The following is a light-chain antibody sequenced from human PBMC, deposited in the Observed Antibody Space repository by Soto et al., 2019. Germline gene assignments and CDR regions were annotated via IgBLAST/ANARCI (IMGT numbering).Light chain of an antibody. J-gene: IGKJ2*01. CDR3: QESFSTLYT. CDR2: AAL. CDR1: QIISTY. Sequence: DIKMTQTPSSLSASVGDEVTITCRASQIISTYLNWYQQKPGKAPKLLINAALTLQAGVPPRFSASGSGTDFTLTITGLQPEDFANYYCQESFSTLYTFGQGTKVEIK. V-gene: IGKV1-39*01.